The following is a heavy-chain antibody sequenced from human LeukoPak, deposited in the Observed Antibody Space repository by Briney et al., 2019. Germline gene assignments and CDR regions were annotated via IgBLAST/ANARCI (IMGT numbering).Heavy chain of an antibody. Sequence: GGSLRLSCAASGFTVSSNYMSWVRQAPGKGLEWVSFIYSGGNTYYADSVKGRFTISRDNSKSTLYLQMNSLRAEDTAVYYCARDHRPLNYYDTSGGFDIWGQGTMVTVSS. CDR3: ARDHRPLNYYDTSGGFDI. CDR1: GFTVSSNY. J-gene: IGHJ3*02. D-gene: IGHD3-22*01. CDR2: IYSGGNT. V-gene: IGHV3-66*01.